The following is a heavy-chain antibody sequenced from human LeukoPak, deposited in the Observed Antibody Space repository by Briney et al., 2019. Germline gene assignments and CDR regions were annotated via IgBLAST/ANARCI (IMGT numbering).Heavy chain of an antibody. Sequence: GGSLRLSCAASGFTFSNSWMLWVRQAPGKGLVWVSHINSDGSSTTYADSVKGRFTISRDNAKNTVYLQMNSLRAEDTAVYYCTRDYSYAPDYWGQGTLVTVSS. CDR2: INSDGSST. J-gene: IGHJ4*02. D-gene: IGHD3-16*01. V-gene: IGHV3-74*01. CDR3: TRDYSYAPDY. CDR1: GFTFSNSW.